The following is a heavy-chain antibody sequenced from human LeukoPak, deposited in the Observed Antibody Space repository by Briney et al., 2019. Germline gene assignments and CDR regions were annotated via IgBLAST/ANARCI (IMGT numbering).Heavy chain of an antibody. J-gene: IGHJ3*02. CDR1: GYTFTSFD. CDR3: AREHYYDSSGYLSAFDI. V-gene: IGHV1-69*13. Sequence: ASVKVSCKASGYTFTSFDISWVRQAPGQGLEWMGGIIPIFGTANYAQKFQGRVTITADESTSTAYMELSSLRSEDTAVYYCAREHYYDSSGYLSAFDIWGQGTMVTVSS. D-gene: IGHD3-22*01. CDR2: IIPIFGTA.